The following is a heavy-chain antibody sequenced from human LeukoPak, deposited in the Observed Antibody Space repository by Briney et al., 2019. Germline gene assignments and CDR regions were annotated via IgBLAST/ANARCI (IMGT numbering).Heavy chain of an antibody. J-gene: IGHJ4*02. CDR3: AREMNWYYYDY. V-gene: IGHV3-48*02. CDR1: GFTFITYT. Sequence: GGSLRLSCAASGFTFITYTMSWVRQAPGKGLEWVAYITGDNNFIDYADSVKGRFTISRDNDRNSLYLQMSSLRDEDTAVYYCAREMNWYYYDYWGQGTLVTGSS. CDR2: ITGDNNFI.